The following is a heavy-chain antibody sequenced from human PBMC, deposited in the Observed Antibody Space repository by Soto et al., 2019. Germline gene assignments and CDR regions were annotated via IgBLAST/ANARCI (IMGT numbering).Heavy chain of an antibody. D-gene: IGHD3-22*01. V-gene: IGHV3-7*01. CDR1: VFIFSDYS. CDR3: ARVYYESRGPTKYRAFDF. J-gene: IGHJ3*01. Sequence: GPLRLSCAASVFIFSDYSMSWVRQSPGKGLEGVANIKQDGGEEDYVDSVKGRLTISRDNAKNSLYLQMNSLRAEDTAVYYCARVYYESRGPTKYRAFDFWGQGTMVTVSS. CDR2: IKQDGGEE.